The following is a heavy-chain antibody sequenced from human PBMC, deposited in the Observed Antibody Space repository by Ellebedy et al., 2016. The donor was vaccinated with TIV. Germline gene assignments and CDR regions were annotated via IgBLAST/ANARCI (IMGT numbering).Heavy chain of an antibody. J-gene: IGHJ4*02. Sequence: GGSLRLXXAASGFTFSSYAMSWVRQAPGKGLEWVSAISGSGGSTYYADSVKGRFTISRDNSKNTLYLQMNSLRAEDTAVYYCAKDLSLGRLTGTFDYWGQGTLVTVSS. V-gene: IGHV3-23*01. CDR3: AKDLSLGRLTGTFDY. D-gene: IGHD3-9*01. CDR1: GFTFSSYA. CDR2: ISGSGGST.